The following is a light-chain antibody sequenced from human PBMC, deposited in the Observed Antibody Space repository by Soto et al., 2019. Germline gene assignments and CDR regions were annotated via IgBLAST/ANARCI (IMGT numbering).Light chain of an antibody. J-gene: IGLJ2*01. V-gene: IGLV4-69*01. Sequence: QLVLTQSPSASASLGASVTLACTLSSGHSNYAIAWHQQQPEKGPRYLMKVNRDGSHTKGHGIPDRFSGSSSGADRYLTISSLQSEDEADYYCLTWYTSIPVFGGRTKLTVL. CDR1: SGHSNYA. CDR3: LTWYTSIPV. CDR2: VNRDGSH.